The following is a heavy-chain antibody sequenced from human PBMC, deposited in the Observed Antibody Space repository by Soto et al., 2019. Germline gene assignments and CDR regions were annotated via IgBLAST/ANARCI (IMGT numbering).Heavy chain of an antibody. CDR3: ARDLVDSSGYNAYYGMDV. V-gene: IGHV4-39*02. CDR1: GGSISSSSYY. Sequence: TSETLSLTCTVSGGSISSSSYYWGWIRQPPGKGLEWIGSIYYSGSTYYNPSLKSRVTISVDTSKNQFSLKLSSVTAADTAVYYCARDLVDSSGYNAYYGMDVWGQVTTVTVTS. J-gene: IGHJ6*02. CDR2: IYYSGST. D-gene: IGHD3-22*01.